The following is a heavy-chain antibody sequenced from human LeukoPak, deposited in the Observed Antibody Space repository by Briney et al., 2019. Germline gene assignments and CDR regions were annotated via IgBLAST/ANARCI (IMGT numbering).Heavy chain of an antibody. V-gene: IGHV1-18*01. J-gene: IGHJ4*02. CDR2: ISAYNGIT. CDR3: ARDHYYDSSGTGADY. CDR1: GGTFSSYA. Sequence: ASVKVSCKASGGTFSSYAITWVRQAPGQGLEWMGWISAYNGITSYAQKLQGRVTMTTDTSTSTAYMELRSLRSDDTAVYYCARDHYYDSSGTGADYWGQGTLVTVSS. D-gene: IGHD3-22*01.